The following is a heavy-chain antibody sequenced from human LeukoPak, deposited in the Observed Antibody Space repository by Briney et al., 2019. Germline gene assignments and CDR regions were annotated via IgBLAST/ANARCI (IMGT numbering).Heavy chain of an antibody. CDR3: AKGLGNGNRAPYFDY. CDR1: GFRFPSYA. D-gene: IGHD1-14*01. J-gene: IGHJ4*02. CDR2: ISGSGGST. Sequence: GGSLRLSCAASGFRFPSYAMSWVRQAPGKGLEWVSSISGSGGSTYYADSEKGRFTISRDNSKNTLYLHMNSLRAEDTAVYYCAKGLGNGNRAPYFDYWGQGTLVTDSS. V-gene: IGHV3-23*01.